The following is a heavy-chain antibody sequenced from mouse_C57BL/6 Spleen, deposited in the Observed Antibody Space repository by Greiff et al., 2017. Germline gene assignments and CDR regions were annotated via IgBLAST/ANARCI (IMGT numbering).Heavy chain of an antibody. CDR2: INPGSGGT. CDR1: GYAFTNYL. J-gene: IGHJ4*01. V-gene: IGHV1-54*01. D-gene: IGHD1-1*01. CDR3: ARWRYYGSSPRYYAMDD. Sequence: VQLQQSGAELVRPGTSVKVSCKASGYAFTNYLIEWVKQRPGQGLEWIGVINPGSGGTNYNEKFKGKATLTADKSSSTAYMQLSSLTSEDSAVYFCARWRYYGSSPRYYAMDDWGQGTSVTVSS.